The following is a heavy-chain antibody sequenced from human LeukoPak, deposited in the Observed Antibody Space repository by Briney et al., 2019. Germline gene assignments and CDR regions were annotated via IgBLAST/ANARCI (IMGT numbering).Heavy chain of an antibody. CDR1: GYTFTDYY. D-gene: IGHD5-18*01. CDR3: ARGSKYSYGLNY. V-gene: IGHV1-2*02. CDR2: INPNSGGT. Sequence: ASVKVSCKASGYTFTDYYMHWVRQAHGQGLEWMGWINPNSGGTKYAQKFQGRVTMTRDTSISTAYMELSRLRSDDTAVYYCARGSKYSYGLNYWGQGTLVTVSS. J-gene: IGHJ4*02.